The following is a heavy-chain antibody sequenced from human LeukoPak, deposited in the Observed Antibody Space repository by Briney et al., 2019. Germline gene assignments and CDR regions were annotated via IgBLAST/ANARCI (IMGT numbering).Heavy chain of an antibody. Sequence: SETLSLTCAVYGGSFSGYYWSWIRQPPGKGLEWIGYIYYSGSTNYNPSLKSRVTISVDTSKNQFSLKLSSVTAADTAVYYCARHGPYSYGMDVWGQGTTVTVSS. V-gene: IGHV4-59*01. CDR2: IYYSGST. CDR1: GGSFSGYY. D-gene: IGHD5-24*01. CDR3: ARHGPYSYGMDV. J-gene: IGHJ6*02.